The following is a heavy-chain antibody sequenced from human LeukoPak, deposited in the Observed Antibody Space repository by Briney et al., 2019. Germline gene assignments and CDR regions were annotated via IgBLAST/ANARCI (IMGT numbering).Heavy chain of an antibody. CDR2: LYYSGST. CDR3: ASPGAVTQTPGGPFDY. J-gene: IGHJ4*02. V-gene: IGHV4-39*01. CDR1: GGPISSRNYY. D-gene: IGHD4-17*01. Sequence: ASETLSLTCTVSGGPISSRNYYWGWIRQPPGKGLEWIGSLYYSGSTYYNPSLKSRVTISVDTSKNQFCPKLSSVTAADTAVYYCASPGAVTQTPGGPFDYWGQGTLVTVSS.